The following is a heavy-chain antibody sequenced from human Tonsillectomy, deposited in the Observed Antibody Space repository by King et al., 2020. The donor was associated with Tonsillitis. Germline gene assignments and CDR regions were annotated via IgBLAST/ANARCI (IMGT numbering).Heavy chain of an antibody. CDR1: RFTFSSYW. CDR3: ARPMYGGNSWDAFDI. D-gene: IGHD4-23*01. V-gene: IGHV3-7*01. J-gene: IGHJ3*02. CDR2: IKQDGGEK. Sequence: QLVQSGGGLVQPGGSLRLSCAASRFTFSSYWMSWVRQAPGKGLEWVANIKQDGGEKYYVDSVKGRFTISRDNAKNSVYLQMNSLRAEDTAVYYCARPMYGGNSWDAFDIWGQGTMVTVSS.